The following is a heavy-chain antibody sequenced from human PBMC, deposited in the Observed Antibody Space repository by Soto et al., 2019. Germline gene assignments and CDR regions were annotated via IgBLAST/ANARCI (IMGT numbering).Heavy chain of an antibody. Sequence: SVKVSCKASGYPFSTYGLSWVRQAPGQGLEWMGGIIPIFGTANYAQKFQGRVTITADESTSTAYMELSSLRSEDTAVYYCARSRWKYHYYGMDVWGQGTTVTVSS. J-gene: IGHJ6*02. V-gene: IGHV1-69*13. CDR3: ARSRWKYHYYGMDV. D-gene: IGHD1-1*01. CDR2: IIPIFGTA. CDR1: GYPFSTYG.